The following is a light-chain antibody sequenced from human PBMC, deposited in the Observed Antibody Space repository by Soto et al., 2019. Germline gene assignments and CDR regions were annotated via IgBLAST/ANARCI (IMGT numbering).Light chain of an antibody. Sequence: QSVLTQPPSASGSPGQSVTISCTGTSSDVGGDNYVSWYQQHPGKAPKLMIYEVNKRPSGVPYRFSGSKSGNTASLTVSGLQAKDEADYYCSSYAGRNTFVFGTGTKVTVL. CDR1: SSDVGGDNY. V-gene: IGLV2-8*01. CDR3: SSYAGRNTFV. J-gene: IGLJ1*01. CDR2: EVN.